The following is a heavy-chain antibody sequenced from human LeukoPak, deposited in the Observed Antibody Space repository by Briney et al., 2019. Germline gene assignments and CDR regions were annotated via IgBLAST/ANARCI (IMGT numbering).Heavy chain of an antibody. Sequence: TSEILSLTCSVSGDSTIYNYWSWIRQPAGKGLEWIGRIFSDGKINYSPSLESRVTMSVDNAKNQFSLRLSSVTAADTAVYYCARGPGVFGRIWYMDVWGQGTTVSVSS. CDR3: ARGPGVFGRIWYMDV. J-gene: IGHJ6*03. CDR2: IFSDGKI. CDR1: GDSTIYNY. V-gene: IGHV4-4*07. D-gene: IGHD3-3*01.